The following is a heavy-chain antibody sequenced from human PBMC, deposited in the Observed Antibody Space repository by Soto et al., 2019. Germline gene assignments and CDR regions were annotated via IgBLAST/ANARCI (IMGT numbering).Heavy chain of an antibody. CDR1: GFTFSSYS. J-gene: IGHJ6*02. CDR2: ISSSSSYI. CDR3: ARALSRNYYYSGMDV. V-gene: IGHV3-21*01. Sequence: GGSLRLSCAASGFTFSSYSMNWVRQAPGKGLEWVSSISSSSSYIYYADSVKGRFTISRDNAKNSLYLQMNSLRAEDTAVYYCARALSRNYYYSGMDVWGQGTPVTVSS.